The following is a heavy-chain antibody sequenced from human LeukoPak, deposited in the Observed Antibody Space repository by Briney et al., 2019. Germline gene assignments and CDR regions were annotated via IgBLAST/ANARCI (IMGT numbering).Heavy chain of an antibody. D-gene: IGHD3-16*02. J-gene: IGHJ4*02. CDR3: ARDGGDYDYVWGSYRYLDY. CDR2: INPNSGGT. V-gene: IGHV1-2*02. CDR1: GYTFTGYY. Sequence: ASVKVSCKASGYTFTGYYMHWVRQAPGQGLEWMGWINPNSGGTNHAQKFQGRVTITADKSTSTAYMELSSLRSEDTAVYYCARDGGDYDYVWGSYRYLDYWGQGTLVTVSS.